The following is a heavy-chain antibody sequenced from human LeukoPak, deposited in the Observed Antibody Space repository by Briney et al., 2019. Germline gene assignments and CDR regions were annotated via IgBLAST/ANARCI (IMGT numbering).Heavy chain of an antibody. CDR3: ARRAARTVMGYGDFNWFDP. Sequence: PSETLSLTCIVSGGSISGHFWSWIRQPPGKRLEWIGYIHYSGSTNYNPSLKSRLSISVDTSRNRFSLTLSPVTAADTAVYFCARRAARTVMGYGDFNWFDPWGQGTLVTVSS. J-gene: IGHJ5*02. V-gene: IGHV4-59*11. D-gene: IGHD4-17*01. CDR2: IHYSGST. CDR1: GGSISGHF.